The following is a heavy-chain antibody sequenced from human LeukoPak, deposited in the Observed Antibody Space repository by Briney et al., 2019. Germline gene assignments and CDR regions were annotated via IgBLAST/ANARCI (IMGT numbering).Heavy chain of an antibody. CDR3: ARDRTYGSGSYSFDY. V-gene: IGHV3-21*01. Sequence: GGSLRLSCAASGFTFSSYSMSWVRQAPGKGLEWVSSISTSSSYIYYADSVKGRFTISRDNAKNSLYLQMNSLRAEDTAVYYCARDRTYGSGSYSFDYWGQGTLVTVSS. D-gene: IGHD3-10*01. CDR2: ISTSSSYI. J-gene: IGHJ4*02. CDR1: GFTFSSYS.